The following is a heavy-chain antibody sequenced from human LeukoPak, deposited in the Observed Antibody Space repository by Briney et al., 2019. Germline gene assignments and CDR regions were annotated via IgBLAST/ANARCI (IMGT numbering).Heavy chain of an antibody. D-gene: IGHD1-26*01. V-gene: IGHV1-69*13. CDR3: ARGPVVGAFPYFDY. J-gene: IGHJ4*02. CDR2: IIPIFGTA. Sequence: SVKVSCKASGYTFTSYYIHWVRQAPGQGLEWMGGIIPIFGTANYAQKFQGRVTITADESTSTAYMELSSLRSEDTAVYYCARGPVVGAFPYFDYWGQGTLVTVSS. CDR1: GYTFTSYY.